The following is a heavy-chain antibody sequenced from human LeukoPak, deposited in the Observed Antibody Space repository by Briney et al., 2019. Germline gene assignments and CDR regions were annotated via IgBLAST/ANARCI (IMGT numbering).Heavy chain of an antibody. CDR3: ARLLWFGDYYFDY. CDR1: GGSISSGSYY. V-gene: IGHV4-39*01. D-gene: IGHD3-10*01. CDR2: IYYSGST. J-gene: IGHJ4*02. Sequence: SETLSLTCTVSGGSISSGSYYWGWIRQPPGKGLEWIGSIYYSGSTYYNPSLKSRVTISVDTSKNQFSLKLSSVTAADTAVYYCARLLWFGDYYFDYWGQGTLVTVSS.